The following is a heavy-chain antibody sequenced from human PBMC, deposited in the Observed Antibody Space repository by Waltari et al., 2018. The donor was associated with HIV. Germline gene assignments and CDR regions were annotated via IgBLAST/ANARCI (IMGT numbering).Heavy chain of an antibody. V-gene: IGHV3-30*01. CDR2: ISYDGSNE. D-gene: IGHD6-19*01. J-gene: IGHJ4*02. CDR1: VVNLTRAA. CDR3: ARVRASGWEVVLYYFDY. Sequence: QFQWGGFAEGAVRPGGSLSYSCQASAAAVVNLTRAAMHWVHQAPGKGREWLAGISYDGSNEYYADSVKGRFTISRDNSKNTLYLQMKSMRPVDTALYYCARVRASGWEVVLYYFDYWGQGTLVTVSS.